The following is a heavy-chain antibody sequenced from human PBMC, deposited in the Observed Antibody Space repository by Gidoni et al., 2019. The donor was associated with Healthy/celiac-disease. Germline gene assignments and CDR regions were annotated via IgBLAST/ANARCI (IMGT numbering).Heavy chain of an antibody. CDR3: ARAYGSGTQGIFDY. CDR1: GGSIRRGGYY. Sequence: QVQLQESGPGLVKPSQTLYLTCTVSGGSIRRGGYYWSWIRQHPGTGLEWIGYIYYSGSTYYNPSLKSRVTISVDTSKNQFSLKLSSVTAADTAVYYCARAYGSGTQGIFDYWGQGTLVTVSS. D-gene: IGHD3-10*01. V-gene: IGHV4-31*03. CDR2: IYYSGST. J-gene: IGHJ4*02.